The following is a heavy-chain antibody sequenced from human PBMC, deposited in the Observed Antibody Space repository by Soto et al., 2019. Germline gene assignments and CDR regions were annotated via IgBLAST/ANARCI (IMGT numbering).Heavy chain of an antibody. CDR2: IYYSGST. J-gene: IGHJ4*02. Sequence: SETLSFTCTVSGGSISSSSYYWGWIRQPPGKGLEWIGSIYYSGSTYYNPSLKSRVTISVDTSKNQFSLKLSSVTAADTAVYYCARQSSGWDYWGQGTLVTVSS. CDR3: ARQSSGWDY. D-gene: IGHD6-19*01. V-gene: IGHV4-39*01. CDR1: GGSISSSSYY.